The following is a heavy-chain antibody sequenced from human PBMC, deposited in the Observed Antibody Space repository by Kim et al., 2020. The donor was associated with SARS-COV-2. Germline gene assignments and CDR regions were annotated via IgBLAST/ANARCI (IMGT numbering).Heavy chain of an antibody. V-gene: IGHV3-11*04. CDR2: I. J-gene: IGHJ4*02. D-gene: IGHD1-26*01. CDR3: AREGSGSYSY. Sequence: IYYADSVKGRFTISRDNAKNSLYLQMNSLRAEDTAVYYCAREGSGSYSYWGQGTLVTVSS.